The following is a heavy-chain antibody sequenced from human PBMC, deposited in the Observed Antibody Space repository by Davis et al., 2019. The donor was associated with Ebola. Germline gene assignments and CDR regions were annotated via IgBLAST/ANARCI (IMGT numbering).Heavy chain of an antibody. V-gene: IGHV3-23*01. CDR2: ISGSGGTT. Sequence: GGSLRLSCAASGFTFSSNYMSWVRQAPGKGLEWVSGISGSGGTTSYADSVKGRFTISRDNSKNTLYLQMNSLRAEDTAVYYCAKVPNVGCFNGVCSYGDYYYMEVWGIGTTVTVSS. CDR3: AKVPNVGCFNGVCSYGDYYYMEV. D-gene: IGHD2-8*01. CDR1: GFTFSSNY. J-gene: IGHJ6*03.